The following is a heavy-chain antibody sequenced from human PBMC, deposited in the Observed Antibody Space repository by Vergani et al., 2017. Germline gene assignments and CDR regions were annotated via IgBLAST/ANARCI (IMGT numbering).Heavy chain of an antibody. CDR2: ISSSSSYI. D-gene: IGHD1-26*01. V-gene: IGHV3-21*01. CDR1: GFTFSSYS. Sequence: EVQLEESGGGLVKPGGSLRLSCAASGFTFSSYSMNWVRQAPGKGLEWVSSISSSSSYIYYADSVKGRFTISRDNAKNSLYLQMNSLRAEDTAVYYCARDREELENGMDVWGQGTTVTVSS. J-gene: IGHJ6*02. CDR3: ARDREELENGMDV.